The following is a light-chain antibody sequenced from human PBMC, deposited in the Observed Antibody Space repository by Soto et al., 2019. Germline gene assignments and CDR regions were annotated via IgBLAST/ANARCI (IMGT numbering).Light chain of an antibody. V-gene: IGLV2-14*01. J-gene: IGLJ1*01. CDR1: SSDIGAYDY. CDR2: EVN. Sequence: QSALTQPASLSGSPGQSITISCTGTSSDIGAYDYVSWFQQHPGKAPKLMISEVNNRPSGVSNRFSGSKSGNTAYLTISGLQVEDEAEYFCSSFTTTSTHVFGTVTKVTVL. CDR3: SSFTTTSTHV.